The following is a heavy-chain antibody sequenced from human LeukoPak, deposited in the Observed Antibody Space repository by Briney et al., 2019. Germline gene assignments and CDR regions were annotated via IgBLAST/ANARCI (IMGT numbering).Heavy chain of an antibody. V-gene: IGHV4-59*01. CDR1: GASISDSY. Sequence: SETLSLTCAVSGASISDSYWSWIRQSPEKGLEWIGHIFHDGVTDYNPSLKSRVTISVDTSKNQFSLKLSSVTAADTAVYYCARGGLYYYYYMDVWGKGTTVTVSS. D-gene: IGHD1-26*01. CDR2: IFHDGVT. J-gene: IGHJ6*03. CDR3: ARGGLYYYYYMDV.